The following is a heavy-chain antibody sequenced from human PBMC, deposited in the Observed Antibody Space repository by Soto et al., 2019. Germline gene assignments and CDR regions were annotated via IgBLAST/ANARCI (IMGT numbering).Heavy chain of an antibody. D-gene: IGHD4-17*01. CDR1: GGSISSSNW. V-gene: IGHV4-4*02. J-gene: IGHJ4*02. Sequence: QVQLQESGPGLVKPSGTLSLTCAVSGGSISSSNWWSWVRQPPGKGLEWIVVIYHSGSTNYNPSLKSRVTLSVDKSKNQFSLKLSSVTAADTAVYYCAIRTTVTTRLGYWGQGTLVTVSS. CDR3: AIRTTVTTRLGY. CDR2: IYHSGST.